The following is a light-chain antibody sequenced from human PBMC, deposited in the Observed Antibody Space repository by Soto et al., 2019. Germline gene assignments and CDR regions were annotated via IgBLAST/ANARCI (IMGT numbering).Light chain of an antibody. CDR3: QSYDSTLTGFVV. CDR1: SSNIGAGYD. J-gene: IGLJ2*01. CDR2: ANA. V-gene: IGLV1-40*01. Sequence: QLVLTQPPSVSGAPGQTVTISCTGSSSNIGAGYDVDWYQQLPGTAPKLLMSANANRPSGVPDRFSGSKSGTSASLAITGLRPEDEADYYCQSYDSTLTGFVVFGGGTKVTVL.